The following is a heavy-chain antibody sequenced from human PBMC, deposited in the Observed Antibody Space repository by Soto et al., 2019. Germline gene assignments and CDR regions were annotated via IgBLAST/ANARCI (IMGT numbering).Heavy chain of an antibody. Sequence: QVQLQESGPGLVKPSETLSLTCTVSGGSISSYYWSWIRQPPGKGLEWIGYIYYSGSTNYNPSLMSRVTISVDTSKNQFSLKLSSVTAADTAVYYCARCLGDSSSLPYYYYYYMDVWGKGTTVTVSS. V-gene: IGHV4-59*08. CDR2: IYYSGST. CDR1: GGSISSYY. J-gene: IGHJ6*03. D-gene: IGHD6-6*01. CDR3: ARCLGDSSSLPYYYYYYMDV.